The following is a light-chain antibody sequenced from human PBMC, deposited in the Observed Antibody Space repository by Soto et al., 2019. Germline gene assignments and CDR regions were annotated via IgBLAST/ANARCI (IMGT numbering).Light chain of an antibody. J-gene: IGKJ1*01. CDR1: QDISDH. CDR2: EAS. CDR3: QKYNRTPRT. V-gene: IGKV1-27*01. Sequence: DFQMTQAPSSLSASVGDRVTITCRATQDISDHLAWYQHKPGKVPNLLIYEASTLHSGVPSRFSGGGYGTDFTLTLSSLQPEDVATYYCQKYNRTPRTFGQGTKVELK.